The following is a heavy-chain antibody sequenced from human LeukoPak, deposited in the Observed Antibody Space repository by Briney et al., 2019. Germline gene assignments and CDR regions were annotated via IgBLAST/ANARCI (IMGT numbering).Heavy chain of an antibody. Sequence: GGSLRLSCAASGFTFSSYGMHWVRQAPGKGLEWVAVISYDGSNKYYADSVKGRFTISRDNSKNTLCLQMNSLRAEDTAVYYCAKDISGYNWNYGAFDYWGQGTLVTVSS. CDR1: GFTFSSYG. CDR3: AKDISGYNWNYGAFDY. V-gene: IGHV3-30*18. J-gene: IGHJ4*02. CDR2: ISYDGSNK. D-gene: IGHD1-7*01.